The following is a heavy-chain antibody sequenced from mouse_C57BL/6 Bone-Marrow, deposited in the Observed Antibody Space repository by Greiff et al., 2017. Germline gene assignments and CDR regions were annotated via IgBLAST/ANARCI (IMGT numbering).Heavy chain of an antibody. V-gene: IGHV1-9*01. CDR3: ARGPFYYYGSSHWYFDV. Sequence: QVQLQQSGAELMKPGASVKLSCKATGYTFTGYWIEWVKQRPGHGLEWIGEILPGSGSTNYNEKFKGKATFTADPSSNTAYMQLSSLTTEDSAIYYCARGPFYYYGSSHWYFDVWGTGTTVTVSS. CDR1: GYTFTGYW. D-gene: IGHD1-1*01. J-gene: IGHJ1*03. CDR2: ILPGSGST.